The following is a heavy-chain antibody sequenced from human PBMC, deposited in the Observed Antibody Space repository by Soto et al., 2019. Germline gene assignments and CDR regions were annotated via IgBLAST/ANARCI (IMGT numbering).Heavy chain of an antibody. J-gene: IGHJ4*02. CDR1: GFTFNSYS. CDR2: ISSTSCTI. Sequence: EVQLVESGGGLVQPGGSLRLSCAASGFTFNSYSMTWVRQAPGKGLEWLSFISSTSCTIYYADSVKGRFTISRENAKNSLYLQMNSLRDEDTAVYYCARLSVRYCSGGSCSQLDYWGQGTLVTVSS. D-gene: IGHD2-15*01. V-gene: IGHV3-48*02. CDR3: ARLSVRYCSGGSCSQLDY.